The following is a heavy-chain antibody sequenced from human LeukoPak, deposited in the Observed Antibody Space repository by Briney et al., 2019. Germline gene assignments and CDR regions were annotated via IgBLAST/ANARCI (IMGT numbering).Heavy chain of an antibody. D-gene: IGHD3-10*01. V-gene: IGHV3-15*01. CDR1: GFTFSNAW. CDR3: TTGLYDYDSGSYSFP. Sequence: GGSLRLSCAASGFTFSNAWMSWVRQAPGKGREWVGRIKSKTDGATTEYAAPVKGRFTISRDASKNTLNLQMNSLKTEDTAVYYCTTGLYDYDSGSYSFPWGQGTQVTVSS. J-gene: IGHJ5*02. CDR2: IKSKTDGATT.